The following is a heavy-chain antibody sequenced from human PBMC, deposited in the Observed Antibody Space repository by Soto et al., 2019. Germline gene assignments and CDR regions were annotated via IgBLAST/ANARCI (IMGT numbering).Heavy chain of an antibody. D-gene: IGHD3-10*01. CDR3: ARAPGSEATQFRKNYYYYYGMDV. CDR1: GGSVSSGSYY. J-gene: IGHJ6*02. V-gene: IGHV4-61*01. Sequence: PSETLSLTCTVSGGSVSSGSYYWSWIRQPPGKGLEWIGYIYYSGSTNYNPSLKSRVTISVDTSKNQFSLKLSSVTAADTAVYYCARAPGSEATQFRKNYYYYYGMDVWGQGTTVTVSS. CDR2: IYYSGST.